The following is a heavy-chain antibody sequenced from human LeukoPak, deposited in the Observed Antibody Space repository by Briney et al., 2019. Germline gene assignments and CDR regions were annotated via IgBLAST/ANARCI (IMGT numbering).Heavy chain of an antibody. Sequence: GRSQRLSCAASGFTFSSYGMHWVRQAPGKGLEWVAVIWYDGSNKYYADSVKGRFTISRDSSKNTLYLQMNSLRAEDTAVYYCAKIVGGSYYYFDYWGQGTLVTVSS. V-gene: IGHV3-33*06. CDR1: GFTFSSYG. CDR3: AKIVGGSYYYFDY. J-gene: IGHJ4*02. CDR2: IWYDGSNK. D-gene: IGHD1-26*01.